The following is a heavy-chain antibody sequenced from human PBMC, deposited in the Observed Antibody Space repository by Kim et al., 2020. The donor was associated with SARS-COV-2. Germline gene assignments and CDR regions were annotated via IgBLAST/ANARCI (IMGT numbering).Heavy chain of an antibody. V-gene: IGHV3-43*02. D-gene: IGHD2-15*01. J-gene: IGHJ6*02. CDR1: GFTFDDYA. CDR3: AKDIYSRVAPDYYYYGMDV. CDR2: ISGDGGST. Sequence: GGSLRISCAASGFTFDDYAMHWVRQAPGKGLEWVSLISGDGGSTYYADSVKGRFTISRDNSKNSLYLQMNSLRTEDTALYYCAKDIYSRVAPDYYYYGMDVWGQGTTVTVSS.